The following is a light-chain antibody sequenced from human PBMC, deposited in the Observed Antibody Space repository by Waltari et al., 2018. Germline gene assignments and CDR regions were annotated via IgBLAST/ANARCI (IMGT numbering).Light chain of an antibody. CDR2: GVS. J-gene: IGLJ1*01. V-gene: IGLV2-14*01. CDR1: SSDVDNYNF. Sequence: QSALTQPASVSGSPGQSITISCTGTSSDVDNYNFVSWYQQHPGKAPKLMIYGVSKRPSVVSDRFSGSNSGNTASLTISGLQAEDEADYYCSSYTNIITYVFGTGTKVTVL. CDR3: SSYTNIITYV.